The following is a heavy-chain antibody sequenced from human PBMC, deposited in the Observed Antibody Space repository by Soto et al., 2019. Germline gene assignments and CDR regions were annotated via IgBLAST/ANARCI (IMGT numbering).Heavy chain of an antibody. CDR2: ISAYNGNT. D-gene: IGHD6-13*01. V-gene: IGHV1-18*01. CDR3: ARGISSYSSSWYPFDY. Sequence: GASVKVSCRASGYTFTSYGISWVRQAPGQGLEWMGWISAYNGNTNYAQKLQGRVTMTTDTSTSTAYMELRSLRSDDTAVYYCARGISSYSSSWYPFDYWGQGTLVTVSS. CDR1: GYTFTSYG. J-gene: IGHJ4*02.